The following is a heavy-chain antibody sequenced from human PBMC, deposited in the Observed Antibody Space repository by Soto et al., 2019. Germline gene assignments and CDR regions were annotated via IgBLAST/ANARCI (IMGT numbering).Heavy chain of an antibody. J-gene: IGHJ5*02. CDR3: ARHNLGYCSGGSCYFRNWFDP. Sequence: SETLSLTCTVPGGSISSGDYYWSWIRQHPGKGLEWIGHIYNSGSTYYNPSLKSRVTISVDTSKNQFSLKLSSVTAADTAVYYCARHNLGYCSGGSCYFRNWFDPWGQGTPVTVSS. V-gene: IGHV4-39*01. D-gene: IGHD2-15*01. CDR2: IYNSGST. CDR1: GGSISSGDYY.